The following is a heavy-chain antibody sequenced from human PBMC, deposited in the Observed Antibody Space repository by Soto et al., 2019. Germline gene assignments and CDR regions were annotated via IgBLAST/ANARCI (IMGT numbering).Heavy chain of an antibody. D-gene: IGHD3-16*01. CDR3: ARYIVGPYYFDY. CDR2: ILGSGSNT. CDR1: GFTFTNYA. Sequence: PGGSLRLSCSASGFTFTNYAMTWLRQAPGKEPEWVSTILGSGSNTYYPDSVKGRFTISRDNSRNTVDLQLHSLRAEDTAVYYCARYIVGPYYFDYWGQGTPVTSPQ. J-gene: IGHJ4*02. V-gene: IGHV3-23*01.